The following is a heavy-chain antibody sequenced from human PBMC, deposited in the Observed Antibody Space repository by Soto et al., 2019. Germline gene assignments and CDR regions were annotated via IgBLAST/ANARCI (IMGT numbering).Heavy chain of an antibody. CDR3: GGQTFKYYYYGMDV. Sequence: QVQLVQSGAEVKKPGASVKVSCKASGYTFTSYYMHWVRQAPGQGLEWMGIINPSGGSTSYAQKFQGRVTMTRDTSTSKVYMELSSLRSEDTAVYYCGGQTFKYYYYGMDVWGQGTTVTVSS. CDR1: GYTFTSYY. J-gene: IGHJ6*02. D-gene: IGHD3-3*02. CDR2: INPSGGST. V-gene: IGHV1-46*01.